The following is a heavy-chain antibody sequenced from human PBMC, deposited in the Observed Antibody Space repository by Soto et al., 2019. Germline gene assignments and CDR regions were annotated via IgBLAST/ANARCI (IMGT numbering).Heavy chain of an antibody. J-gene: IGHJ4*02. V-gene: IGHV3-30-3*01. CDR1: GFTFSSYA. CDR3: ARDRAIDY. Sequence: GGSLRLSCAASGFTFSSYAMHWVRQAPGKGLEWVAVISYDGSNKYYADSVKGRFTISRDNSKNTLYLQMNSLRAEDTAVYYCARDRAIDYWGQGTLVTVSS. D-gene: IGHD3-10*01. CDR2: ISYDGSNK.